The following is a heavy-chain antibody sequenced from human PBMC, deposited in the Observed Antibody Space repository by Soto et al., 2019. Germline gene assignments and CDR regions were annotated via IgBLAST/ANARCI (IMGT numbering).Heavy chain of an antibody. Sequence: ASVKVSCKASGYTFTSYGVSWVRQAPGQGLEWMGWILAYNGNTNYAQKLQARVTMTTDTSTSTAYMELRSLRSDDTAVYYCARRAVPAASRAVYYYYGMDVWGQGTTVTVSS. V-gene: IGHV1-18*01. J-gene: IGHJ6*02. CDR1: GYTFTSYG. CDR3: ARRAVPAASRAVYYYYGMDV. CDR2: ILAYNGNT. D-gene: IGHD2-2*01.